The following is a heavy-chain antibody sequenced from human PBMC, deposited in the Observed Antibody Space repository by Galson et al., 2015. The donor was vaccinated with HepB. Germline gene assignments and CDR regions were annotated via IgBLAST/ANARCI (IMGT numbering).Heavy chain of an antibody. D-gene: IGHD3-3*01. V-gene: IGHV1-8*01. J-gene: IGHJ3*02. Sequence: SVKVSCKASGYTFTSYDINWVRQATGQGLEWMGWMNPNSGNTGYAQKFQGRVTMTRNTSIITAYMELSSLRSEDTAVYYCARGITAHDAFGIWGQGTMVTVSS. CDR3: ARGITAHDAFGI. CDR2: MNPNSGNT. CDR1: GYTFTSYD.